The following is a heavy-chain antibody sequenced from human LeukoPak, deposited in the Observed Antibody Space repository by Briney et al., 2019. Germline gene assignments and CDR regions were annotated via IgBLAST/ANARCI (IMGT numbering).Heavy chain of an antibody. CDR1: GFTFSSYS. V-gene: IGHV3-21*01. Sequence: GGSLRLSCAASGFTFSSYSMNWVRQAPGKGLEWVSSISSSSSYIYYADSVKGRFTISRDSAKNSLYLQMNSLRAEDTAVYYYARDRYDFWSGYYPHGAFDIWGQGTMVTVSS. CDR2: ISSSSSYI. CDR3: ARDRYDFWSGYYPHGAFDI. D-gene: IGHD3-3*01. J-gene: IGHJ3*02.